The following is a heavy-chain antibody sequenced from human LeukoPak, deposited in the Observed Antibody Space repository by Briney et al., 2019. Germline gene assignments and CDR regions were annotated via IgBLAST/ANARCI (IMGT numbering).Heavy chain of an antibody. CDR2: IYYNGNT. CDR1: GGSFSGYY. J-gene: IGHJ3*01. V-gene: IGHV4-34*01. CDR3: ARQEEQLVRGAFDL. Sequence: SETLSLTCAVYGGSFSGYYWSWIRQPPGKGLEWIGSIYYNGNTYYNPSLKSRVTISVETSKKQFSLKLTSVTAADAALYYCARQEEQLVRGAFDLWGQGTLVTVSS. D-gene: IGHD6-6*01.